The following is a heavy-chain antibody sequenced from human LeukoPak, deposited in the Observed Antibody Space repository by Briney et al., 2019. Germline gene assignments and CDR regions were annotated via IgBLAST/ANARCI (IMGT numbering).Heavy chain of an antibody. CDR3: ARGHDSSGYYYVPRAEYFQH. V-gene: IGHV1-69*06. D-gene: IGHD3-22*01. CDR1: GGTFSSYA. J-gene: IGHJ1*01. CDR2: ILPIFGTA. Sequence: SVKVSCKASGGTFSSYAISWVRRAPGQGLEWMGRILPIFGTANYAQKFQGRVTITADKSTSTAYMELSSLRSEDTAVYYCARGHDSSGYYYVPRAEYFQHWGQGTLVTVSS.